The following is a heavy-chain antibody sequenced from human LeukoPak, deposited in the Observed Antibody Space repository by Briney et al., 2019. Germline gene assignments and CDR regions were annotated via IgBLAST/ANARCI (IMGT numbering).Heavy chain of an antibody. J-gene: IGHJ4*02. CDR1: GFTFSSYG. V-gene: IGHV3-33*01. D-gene: IGHD1-1*01. Sequence: PGGPLRLSCAASGFTFSSYGMHWVRQAPGKGLEWVAVIWYDGSNKYYADSVKGRFTISRDNSKNTLYLQMNSLRAEDTAVYYCARDPGTSIFDYWGQGTLDTVSS. CDR2: IWYDGSNK. CDR3: ARDPGTSIFDY.